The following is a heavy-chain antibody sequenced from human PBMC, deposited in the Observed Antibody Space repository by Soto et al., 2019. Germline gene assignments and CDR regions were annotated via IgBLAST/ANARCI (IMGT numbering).Heavy chain of an antibody. CDR1: CGPLRKINYY. CDR2: IYYSGST. CDR3: ARHDSDVVVVVASNWFDP. Sequence: ASETLSPTCTLSCGPLRKINYYLGWVRPPPGEGLEWIGSIYYSGSTYYNPSLKSRVTISVDTSKNQFSLKLSSVTAADTAVYYCARHDSDVVVVVASNWFDPWGQGTLVTVSS. V-gene: IGHV4-39*01. J-gene: IGHJ5*02. D-gene: IGHD2-15*01.